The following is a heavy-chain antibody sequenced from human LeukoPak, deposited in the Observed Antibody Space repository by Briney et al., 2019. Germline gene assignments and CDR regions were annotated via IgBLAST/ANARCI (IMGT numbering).Heavy chain of an antibody. Sequence: SETLSLTCTVSGGSISSYYWSWIRQPPGKGLEWIGYIYTSGSTNYIPSLKSRVTISVDTSKNQFSLKLSSVTAADTAVYYCARQHSSSAYYYYYMDVWGKGTTVTVSS. CDR1: GGSISSYY. V-gene: IGHV4-4*09. J-gene: IGHJ6*03. CDR3: ARQHSSSAYYYYYMDV. CDR2: IYTSGST. D-gene: IGHD6-6*01.